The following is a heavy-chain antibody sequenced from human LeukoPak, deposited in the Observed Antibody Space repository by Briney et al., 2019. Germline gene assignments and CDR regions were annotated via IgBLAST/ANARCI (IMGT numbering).Heavy chain of an antibody. Sequence: GGSLILSCAASGFTFSSYGMHWVRQAPGKGLEWVAFIRYDGSNKYYADSVKGRFTISRDNSKNTLYLQMNSLRAEDTAVYYCAKAFRFWSGYSINWFDPWGQGTLVTVSS. CDR2: IRYDGSNK. CDR1: GFTFSSYG. J-gene: IGHJ5*02. D-gene: IGHD3-3*01. CDR3: AKAFRFWSGYSINWFDP. V-gene: IGHV3-30*02.